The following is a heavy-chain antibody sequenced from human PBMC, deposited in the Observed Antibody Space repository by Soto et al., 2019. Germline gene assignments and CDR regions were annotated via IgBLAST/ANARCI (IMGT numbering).Heavy chain of an antibody. CDR3: ARDNGYGHFDS. CDR1: GASTSSGRSY. CDR2: MFYSGST. J-gene: IGHJ4*02. Sequence: SETLSLTCTVSGASTSSGRSYWSWIRQHPGKGLEWIGYMFYSGSTYYHPSLKSRVNISADTSKNQFSLRLTPVTPADTAVYYCARDNGYGHFDSWGQGTLVTVSS. D-gene: IGHD5-12*01. V-gene: IGHV4-31*03.